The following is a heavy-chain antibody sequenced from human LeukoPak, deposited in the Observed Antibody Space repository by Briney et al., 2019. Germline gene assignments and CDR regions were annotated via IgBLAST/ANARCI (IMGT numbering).Heavy chain of an antibody. Sequence: GGSLRLSCAASGFTFSSYWMNWARQAPGKGLEWVASINHNGNVNYYVDSVKGRFSISRDNAKNSLYLQMSNLRAEDTAVYFCARGGGLDVWGQGATVTVSS. V-gene: IGHV3-7*03. CDR3: ARGGGLDV. CDR2: INHNGNVN. CDR1: GFTFSSYW. J-gene: IGHJ6*02. D-gene: IGHD3-16*01.